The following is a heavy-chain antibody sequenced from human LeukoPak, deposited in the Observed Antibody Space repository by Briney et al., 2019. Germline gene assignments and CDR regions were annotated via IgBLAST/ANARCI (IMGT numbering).Heavy chain of an antibody. CDR3: SRGGAPAGYAYDI. V-gene: IGHV3-13*01. CDR1: GFTFSNYD. CDR2: IGTAGDT. J-gene: IGHJ3*02. Sequence: GGSLRLSCATSGFTFSNYDLHWVRQATGEGLEWVSAIGTAGDTYYPGSVKGRFTISRDNAKNSFYLQMNNLRAGDTAVYYCSRGGAPAGYAYDIWGHGTVVTASS. D-gene: IGHD6-13*01.